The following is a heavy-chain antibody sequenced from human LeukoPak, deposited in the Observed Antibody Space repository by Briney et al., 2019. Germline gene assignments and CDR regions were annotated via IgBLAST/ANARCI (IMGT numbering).Heavy chain of an antibody. Sequence: SETLSLTCAVYGGSFSGYYWSWIRQPPGKGLEWIGSVCYSGSTYYSPSLKSRVTISVDTSKTQFSLKLSSVTAADTAVYYCAREIQPWGQGTLVTVSS. D-gene: IGHD1-1*01. V-gene: IGHV4-34*01. CDR3: AREIQP. CDR1: GGSFSGYY. CDR2: VCYSGST. J-gene: IGHJ5*02.